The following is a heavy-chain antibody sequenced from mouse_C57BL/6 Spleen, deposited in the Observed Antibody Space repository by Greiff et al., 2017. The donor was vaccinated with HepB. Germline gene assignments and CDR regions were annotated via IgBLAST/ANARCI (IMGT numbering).Heavy chain of an antibody. Sequence: QVQLQQSGAELVRPGASVTLSCKASGYTFTDYEMHWVKQTPVHGLEWIGAIDPETGGTAYNQKFKGKAILTADKSSSKAYMELRSLTSEDSAVYYCTRLDLLHYAMDYWGQGTSVTVSS. V-gene: IGHV1-15*01. CDR2: IDPETGGT. CDR3: TRLDLLHYAMDY. D-gene: IGHD2-10*01. J-gene: IGHJ4*01. CDR1: GYTFTDYE.